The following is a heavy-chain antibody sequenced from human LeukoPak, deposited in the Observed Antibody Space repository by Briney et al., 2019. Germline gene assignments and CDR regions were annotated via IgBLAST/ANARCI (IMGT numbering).Heavy chain of an antibody. CDR1: GGSISSYY. D-gene: IGHD5-18*01. V-gene: IGHV4-59*01. Sequence: SETLSLTCTVSGGSISSYYWSWIRQPPGKGLEWIGYIYYSGSTNYNPSLKSRVTISVDTSKNQFSLKLSSVTAADTAVYYCARARGYSYGYRGYFDYWGQGTLVTVSS. J-gene: IGHJ4*02. CDR2: IYYSGST. CDR3: ARARGYSYGYRGYFDY.